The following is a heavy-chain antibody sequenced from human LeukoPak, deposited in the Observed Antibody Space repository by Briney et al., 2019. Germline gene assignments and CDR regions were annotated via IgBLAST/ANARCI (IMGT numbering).Heavy chain of an antibody. CDR1: GGSTSSSSSY. Sequence: SETLSLTCTVSGGSTSSSSSYGGWIRQPPGKGLEWIGSIYYSGSTYYNPSLKSRVTISVDTSKNQFSLKLSSVTAADTAVYYCARAGGQLLSFHYYYYMDVWGKGTTVTVSS. D-gene: IGHD2-2*01. J-gene: IGHJ6*03. V-gene: IGHV4-39*01. CDR3: ARAGGQLLSFHYYYYMDV. CDR2: IYYSGST.